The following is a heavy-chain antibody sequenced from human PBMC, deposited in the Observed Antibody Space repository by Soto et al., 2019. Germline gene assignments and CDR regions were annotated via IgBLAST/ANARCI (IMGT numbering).Heavy chain of an antibody. V-gene: IGHV1-2*07. CDR2: LNPRSRVP. Sequence: GASFKVSCKPSGYPFTGPPISCMRQAPGQGLERMGWLNPRSRVPELADNFQGMVTATRATSIRTVFLELNSLTSDDTGVYFCARDFRTYSHGVDVWGLGTAVTVSS. J-gene: IGHJ6*04. D-gene: IGHD4-4*01. CDR1: GYPFTGPP. CDR3: ARDFRTYSHGVDV.